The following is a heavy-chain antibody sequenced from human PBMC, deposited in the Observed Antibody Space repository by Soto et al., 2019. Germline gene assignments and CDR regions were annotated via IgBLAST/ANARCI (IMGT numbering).Heavy chain of an antibody. CDR2: IYYSGST. V-gene: IGHV4-59*01. CDR3: ACGSSTVTTY. D-gene: IGHD4-17*01. Sequence: SETLSLTCTVSGGSIGSYFWSWIRQPPGKGLEWIGYIYYSGSTNYNPSLKSRVTISVDTSKNQFSLKLSSVTAADTAVYYCACGSSTVTTYWRQGTLVTVSS. J-gene: IGHJ4*02. CDR1: GGSIGSYF.